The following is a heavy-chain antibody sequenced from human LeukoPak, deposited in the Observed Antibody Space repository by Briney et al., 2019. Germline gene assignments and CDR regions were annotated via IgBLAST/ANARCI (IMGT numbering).Heavy chain of an antibody. J-gene: IGHJ4*02. CDR2: IKSKTDGGTT. CDR3: TTDLTLARPGSAASSDY. V-gene: IGHV3-15*01. CDR1: GFTFSNAW. D-gene: IGHD6-13*01. Sequence: GGSLRLSCAASGFTFSNAWMSWVRQAPGKGLEWVGRIKSKTDGGTTGYAAPVKGRFTISRDDSKNTLYLQMNSLKTEDTAVYYCTTDLTLARPGSAASSDYWGQGTLVTVSS.